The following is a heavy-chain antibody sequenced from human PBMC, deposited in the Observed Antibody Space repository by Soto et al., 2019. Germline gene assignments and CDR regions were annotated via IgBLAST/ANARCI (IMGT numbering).Heavy chain of an antibody. D-gene: IGHD3-22*01. CDR1: GFSFNDYA. CDR3: AKVVVMRAVNDALDI. CDR2: INDDGDST. V-gene: IGHV3-23*01. J-gene: IGHJ3*02. Sequence: HPGGSLRLSCAASGFSFNDYAMTWVRQAPGKGLEWVSAINDDGDSTYYADSVKGRFTISRDNSKNTVFLEMNSLRAEDTAAYHCAKVVVMRAVNDALDIWGQGTMVTV.